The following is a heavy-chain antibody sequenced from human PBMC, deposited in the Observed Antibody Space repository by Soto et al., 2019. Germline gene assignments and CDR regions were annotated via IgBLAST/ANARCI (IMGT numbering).Heavy chain of an antibody. CDR3: ASDRSLGSNWYYYLES. V-gene: IGHV3-48*02. CDR1: GFTFSSRA. J-gene: IGHJ4*02. D-gene: IGHD1-20*01. CDR2: ISSSSSNI. Sequence: EVQLVESGGGLVQPGRSLRLSCTASGFTFSSRAMNWVRQFPGRGLEWVSYISSSSSNIDYADSVKGRFTVSRDNAKNSLYLQMNTLRDEDTAVYYCASDRSLGSNWYYYLESWGQGTLVTVSS.